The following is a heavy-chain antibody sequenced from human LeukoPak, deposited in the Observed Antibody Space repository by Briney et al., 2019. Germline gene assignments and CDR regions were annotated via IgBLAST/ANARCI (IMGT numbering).Heavy chain of an antibody. CDR1: GGTFSSYA. V-gene: IGHV1-69*05. D-gene: IGHD3-10*01. CDR2: IIPIFGTA. J-gene: IGHJ6*03. CDR3: ARVGGSGSLNPYYYYYYMDV. Sequence: ASVKVSCKASGGTFSSYAISWVRQAPGQGLEWMGGIIPIFGTANYAQKFQGRVTITTDESTSTAYMELSSLRSEDTAVYYCARVGGSGSLNPYYYYYYMDVWGKGTTVTVSS.